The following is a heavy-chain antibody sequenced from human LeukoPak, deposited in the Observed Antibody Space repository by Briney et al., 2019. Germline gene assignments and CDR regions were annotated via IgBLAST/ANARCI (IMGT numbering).Heavy chain of an antibody. CDR1: GFTFSSYV. CDR2: ISDSGGST. V-gene: IGHV3-23*01. Sequence: GGSLRLSCAASGFTFSSYVMNWVRQAPGKGLEWISAISDSGGSTYHADSEKGRFAISRDNSKNTLYLQMNSLRAEDTAVYYCARRALGDLYYFDCWGQGTLVTVSS. D-gene: IGHD1-26*01. CDR3: ARRALGDLYYFDC. J-gene: IGHJ4*02.